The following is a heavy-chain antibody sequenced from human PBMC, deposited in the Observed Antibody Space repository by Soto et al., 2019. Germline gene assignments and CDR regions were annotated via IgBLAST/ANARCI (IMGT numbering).Heavy chain of an antibody. CDR2: INSDGSST. V-gene: IGHV3-74*01. D-gene: IGHD2-15*01. CDR1: GFTFSSYW. J-gene: IGHJ6*02. CDR3: ARAKGYCSGGSCYLNYYYGMDV. Sequence: EVQLVESGGGLVQPGGSLRLSCAASGFTFSSYWMHWVRQAPGKGLVWVSRINSDGSSTSYADSVKGRFTISRDNAKNTLYLQMNSLRAEDTAVYYGARAKGYCSGGSCYLNYYYGMDVWGQGTTVTGS.